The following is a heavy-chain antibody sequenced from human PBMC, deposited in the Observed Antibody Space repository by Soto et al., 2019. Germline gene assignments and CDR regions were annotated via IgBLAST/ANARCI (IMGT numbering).Heavy chain of an antibody. D-gene: IGHD3-22*01. CDR2: INPSGGST. Sequence: ASVKVSCKASGYTFTSYYMHWVRQAPGQGLEWMGIINPSGGSTSYAQKFQGRVTMTRDTSTSTVYMELSSLRSEDTAVYYCARDLGVHYYDSSGYRISNWFDPWGQGTLVTVSS. J-gene: IGHJ5*02. CDR3: ARDLGVHYYDSSGYRISNWFDP. CDR1: GYTFTSYY. V-gene: IGHV1-46*03.